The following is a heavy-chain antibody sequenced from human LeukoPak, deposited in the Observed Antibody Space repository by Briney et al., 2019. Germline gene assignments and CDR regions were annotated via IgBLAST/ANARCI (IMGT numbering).Heavy chain of an antibody. V-gene: IGHV1-18*01. CDR1: GYTFTSYG. CDR3: ARDNSSVWNEYFQH. Sequence: ASVKVSCKASGYTFTSYGISWVRQAPGQGLEWMGWISAYNGNTNYAQKLQGRVTMTTDTSTSTAYMELRSLRSDDTAVYYCARDNSSVWNEYFQHWGQGTLVTVSS. D-gene: IGHD6-19*01. CDR2: ISAYNGNT. J-gene: IGHJ1*01.